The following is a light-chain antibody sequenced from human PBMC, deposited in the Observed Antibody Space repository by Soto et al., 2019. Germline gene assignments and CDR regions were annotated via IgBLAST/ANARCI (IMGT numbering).Light chain of an antibody. CDR1: QSVSSN. Sequence: EIVMTQAPATLSVSPGERATLSCRASQSVSSNLAWYQQKPGQAPRLLIYGASTRATGIPARFSGSGSGTEFTLNISSLQSEDFAVYYCQQYNSWWTFGQGTKVES. V-gene: IGKV3-15*01. CDR3: QQYNSWWT. J-gene: IGKJ1*01. CDR2: GAS.